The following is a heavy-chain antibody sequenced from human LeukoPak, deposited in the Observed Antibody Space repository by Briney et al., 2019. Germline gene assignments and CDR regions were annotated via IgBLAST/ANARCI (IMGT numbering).Heavy chain of an antibody. CDR3: ARDFLRIYHYDGFVYSINWFDP. Sequence: ASVKVSCKASGYTFTDYFIHWVRQAPGQGLEWMGWINPHSGGSSYAQKLQGRVTMTRDTSTSTAYMELHRLRSNDTAVYFCARDFLRIYHYDGFVYSINWFDPWGQGTLVTVSS. CDR1: GYTFTDYF. D-gene: IGHD3-22*01. CDR2: INPHSGGS. J-gene: IGHJ5*02. V-gene: IGHV1-2*02.